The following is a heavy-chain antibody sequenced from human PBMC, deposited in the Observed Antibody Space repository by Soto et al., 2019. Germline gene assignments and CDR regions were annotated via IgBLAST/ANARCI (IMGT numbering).Heavy chain of an antibody. CDR1: GFTFSKFV. Sequence: EVQLLESGGDLVQPGGSLRLSCAASGFTFSKFVMRWVRQTPGKGLEWVSTITGTGGDTYYTDSVKGRFTISRDNSKNALYLHMSSLRAEDTALYYCTKASPDRHHMDVWGQGTTVTVSS. CDR3: TKASPDRHHMDV. CDR2: ITGTGGDT. V-gene: IGHV3-23*01. J-gene: IGHJ6*02.